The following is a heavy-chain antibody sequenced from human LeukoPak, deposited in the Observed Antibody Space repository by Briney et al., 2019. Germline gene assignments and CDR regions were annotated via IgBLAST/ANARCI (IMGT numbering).Heavy chain of an antibody. D-gene: IGHD4/OR15-4a*01. CDR2: IKQDGTEK. CDR3: ARDTLGEGEDANYAVYYFDY. V-gene: IGHV3-7*01. J-gene: IGHJ4*02. CDR1: GFTFTTYW. Sequence: QPGESLRLSCAASGFTFTTYWMCWVRQAPGKGLEWVANIKQDGTEKYYVDSVKGRFTISRDNAKNSLDLQMNSLRAEDTAVYYCARDTLGEGEDANYAVYYFDYWGQGTPVTVSS.